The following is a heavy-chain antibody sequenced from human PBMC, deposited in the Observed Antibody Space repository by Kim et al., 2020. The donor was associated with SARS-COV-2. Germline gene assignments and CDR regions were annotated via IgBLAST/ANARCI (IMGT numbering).Heavy chain of an antibody. V-gene: IGHV3-23*01. CDR3: AQDPLWLGKLRVDH. J-gene: IGHJ4*02. CDR1: GFVFSDYA. Sequence: GGSLRLSCAASGFVFSDYAMSWVRQAPGKGLEWVSGIRGNGVTTYYADSVKGRFTISRDNSKNTVYLHMDSLRGEDTAIYYCAQDPLWLGKLRVDHWGQGTLVTVSS. CDR2: IRGNGVTT. D-gene: IGHD3-10*01.